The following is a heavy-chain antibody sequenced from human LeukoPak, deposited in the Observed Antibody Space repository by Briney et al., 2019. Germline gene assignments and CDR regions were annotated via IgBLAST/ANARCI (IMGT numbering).Heavy chain of an antibody. CDR1: GYTFTSYG. CDR2: ISAHNGNT. Sequence: ASVKVSCKASGYTFTSYGISWVRQAPGQGLEWMGWISAHNGNTNYAQKLQGRVTMTTDTSTSTAHMELRSLRSDDTAVYYCARDRPIFGVVIPWFDPWGQGTLVTVSS. J-gene: IGHJ5*02. CDR3: ARDRPIFGVVIPWFDP. V-gene: IGHV1-18*01. D-gene: IGHD3-3*01.